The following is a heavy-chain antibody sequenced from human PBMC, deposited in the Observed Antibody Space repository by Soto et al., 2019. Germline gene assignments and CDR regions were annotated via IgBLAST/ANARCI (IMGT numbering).Heavy chain of an antibody. CDR1: GYSFTIYG. D-gene: IGHD2-15*01. CDR2: ISTYDGNT. CDR3: ARDRGRSCIGGICPFDY. V-gene: IGHV1-18*01. Sequence: GASVKVSCKASGYSFTIYGITWVRQAPGQGLEWMGWISTYDGNTNYAQNFQGRVSMARDTSTSTAYMELRSLRSGDTAVYYCARDRGRSCIGGICPFDYWGQGTLVTVSS. J-gene: IGHJ4*02.